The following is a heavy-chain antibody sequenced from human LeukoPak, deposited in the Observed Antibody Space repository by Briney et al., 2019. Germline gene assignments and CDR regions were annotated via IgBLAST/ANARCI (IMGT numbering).Heavy chain of an antibody. D-gene: IGHD2-2*01. Sequence: GGSLRLSCAASGFTFSSYWMSWVRQAPGKGLEWVANIKQDGSEKYYVDSVKGRLTISRDNTKNSLYLQMNSLRAEDAAVYFCAREGVLAAADYWGQGTLVTVSS. V-gene: IGHV3-7*01. CDR2: IKQDGSEK. CDR3: AREGVLAAADY. J-gene: IGHJ4*02. CDR1: GFTFSSYW.